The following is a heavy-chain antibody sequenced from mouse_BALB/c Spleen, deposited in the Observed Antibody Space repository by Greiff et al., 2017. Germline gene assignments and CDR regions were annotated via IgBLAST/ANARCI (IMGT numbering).Heavy chain of an antibody. D-gene: IGHD2-3*01. CDR2: ISSGSSTI. Sequence: EVKLVESGGGLVQPGGSRKLSCAASGFTFSSFGMHWVRQAPEKGLEWVAYISSGSSTIYYADTVKGRFTISRDNPKNTLFLQMTSLRSEDTAMYYCARPYDGYYVFDYWGQGTSVTVCS. V-gene: IGHV5-17*02. J-gene: IGHJ4*01. CDR1: GFTFSSFG. CDR3: ARPYDGYYVFDY.